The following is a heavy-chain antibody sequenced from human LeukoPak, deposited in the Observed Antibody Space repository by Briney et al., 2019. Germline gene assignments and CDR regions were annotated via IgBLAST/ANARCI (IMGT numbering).Heavy chain of an antibody. V-gene: IGHV3-66*01. CDR2: IYSGGTT. J-gene: IGHJ4*02. D-gene: IGHD3-16*01. CDR1: GFSVSNNY. Sequence: GGSLRLSCTASGFSVSNNYMNWVRQTPGKGLDWVSVIYSGGTTYYADSVKGRFTISRDSSKNTVYLQMHSLRVDDTAVYYCARDPVGGLFDYWGQGTLVTVSS. CDR3: ARDPVGGLFDY.